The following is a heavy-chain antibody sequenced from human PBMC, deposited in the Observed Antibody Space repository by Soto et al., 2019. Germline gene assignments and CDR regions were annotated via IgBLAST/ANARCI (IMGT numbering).Heavy chain of an antibody. D-gene: IGHD6-13*01. V-gene: IGHV1-18*01. CDR1: GYTFTSYG. CDR3: ARAAEQTYYFDY. CDR2: ISAYNGNT. J-gene: IGHJ4*02. Sequence: ASVKVSCKASGYTFTSYGISWVRQAPGQGLEWMGWISAYNGNTNYAQKLQGRVTMTTDTSTSTACMELRSLRSDDTAVYYCARAAEQTYYFDYWGQGTLVTVSS.